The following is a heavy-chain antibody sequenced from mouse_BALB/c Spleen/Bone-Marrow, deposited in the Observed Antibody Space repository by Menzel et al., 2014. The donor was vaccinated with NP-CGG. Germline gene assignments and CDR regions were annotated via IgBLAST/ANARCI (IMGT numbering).Heavy chain of an antibody. J-gene: IGHJ2*01. Sequence: VKLVESGPGLVSPSQSLSITCTVSGFSLSRYNVHWVRQPPGKGLEWLGMIWNGGSTDYNSALKSRLGISKDNSKSQVFLKMNSLQTDDTAMYYCARNYYGIPYYFDYWGQGTTLTVSS. CDR1: GFSLSRYN. CDR2: IWNGGST. V-gene: IGHV2-6-4*01. D-gene: IGHD1-1*01. CDR3: ARNYYGIPYYFDY.